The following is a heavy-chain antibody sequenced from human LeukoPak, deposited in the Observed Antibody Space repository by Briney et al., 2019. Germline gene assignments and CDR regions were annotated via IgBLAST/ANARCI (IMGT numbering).Heavy chain of an antibody. V-gene: IGHV3-23*01. J-gene: IGHJ3*02. Sequence: GGSLRLSCAASGIVFSNTAMNWARQAPGKGLEWVSAISGSGGSTYYADSVKGRFTISRDNSKNTLYLQMNSLRAEDTAVYYCAKVRDYYDSSGYLDAFDIWGQGTMVTVSS. CDR2: ISGSGGST. D-gene: IGHD3-22*01. CDR3: AKVRDYYDSSGYLDAFDI. CDR1: GIVFSNTA.